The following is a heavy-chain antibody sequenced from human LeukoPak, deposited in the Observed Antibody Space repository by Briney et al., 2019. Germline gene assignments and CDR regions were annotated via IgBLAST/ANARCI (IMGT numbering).Heavy chain of an antibody. V-gene: IGHV4-59*08. CDR2: IYYSGST. CDR3: ARQKAFDWLSLGAFDI. J-gene: IGHJ3*02. Sequence: SETLSLTCAVSGGSIRDYQWSWVRQPPGKGLEWIGYIYYSGSTNYNPSLKSRVTISVDTSKNQFSLKLSSVTAADTAVYYCARQKAFDWLSLGAFDIWGQGTMVTVSS. D-gene: IGHD3-9*01. CDR1: GGSIRDYQ.